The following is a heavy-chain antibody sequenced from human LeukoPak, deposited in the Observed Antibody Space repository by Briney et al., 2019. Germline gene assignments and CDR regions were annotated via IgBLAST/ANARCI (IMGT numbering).Heavy chain of an antibody. Sequence: PSETLSLTCTVSGGSISSGGYYWSWIRQPPRKGLEWIGYIYHSGSTYYNLSLKSRVTISVDRSKNQFSLKLSSVTAADTAVYYCARVSAGSNLDYWGQGTLVTVSS. D-gene: IGHD1/OR15-1a*01. CDR3: ARVSAGSNLDY. CDR2: IYHSGST. J-gene: IGHJ4*02. CDR1: GGSISSGGYY. V-gene: IGHV4-30-2*01.